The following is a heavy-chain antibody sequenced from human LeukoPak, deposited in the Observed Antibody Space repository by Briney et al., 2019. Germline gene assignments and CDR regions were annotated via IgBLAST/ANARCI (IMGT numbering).Heavy chain of an antibody. D-gene: IGHD5/OR15-5a*01. J-gene: IGHJ4*02. V-gene: IGHV1-2*02. Sequence: GASVKVSCKASGYTFTSYGISWVRQAPGQGLEWMGWINPTTGGTNYAQKFQDRVTMTRDTSINTAYMELSGLTSDDTAVYYRARLVGLSTTASYWGQGTLVIVSS. CDR3: ARLVGLSTTASY. CDR1: GYTFTSYG. CDR2: INPTTGGT.